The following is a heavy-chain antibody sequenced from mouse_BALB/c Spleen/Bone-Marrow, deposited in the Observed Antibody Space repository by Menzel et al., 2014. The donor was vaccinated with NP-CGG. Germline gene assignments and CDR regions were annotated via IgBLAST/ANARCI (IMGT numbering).Heavy chain of an antibody. CDR1: GFNIKDTF. CDR2: IVPANGNT. V-gene: IGHV14-3*02. Sequence: VQLQQSGAELVKPGASVKLSCTGSGFNIKDTFMHWVKLRPEQGLEWIGRIVPANGNTKYDPQFRGKAPITADASSNTAYLHLTRLTSEDTAVYYCSRGEDYWGQGTTLAVPS. CDR3: SRGEDY. J-gene: IGHJ2*01.